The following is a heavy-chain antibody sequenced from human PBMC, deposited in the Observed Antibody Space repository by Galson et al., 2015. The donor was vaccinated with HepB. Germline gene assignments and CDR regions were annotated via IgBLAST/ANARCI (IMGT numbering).Heavy chain of an antibody. CDR2: IDPSDFYT. CDR1: GYSFTSYW. J-gene: IGHJ6*02. V-gene: IGHV5-10-1*01. Sequence: QSGAEVKKPGESLRISCQGSGYSFTSYWISWVRQMPGKGLEWMGKIDPSDFYTKYSPSFQGHVTISADKSINTAFLQWSSLKASDTAMYYCARHAFVLGYCSGDSCPLYGMDVWGQGTTVTVSS. CDR3: ARHAFVLGYCSGDSCPLYGMDV. D-gene: IGHD2-15*01.